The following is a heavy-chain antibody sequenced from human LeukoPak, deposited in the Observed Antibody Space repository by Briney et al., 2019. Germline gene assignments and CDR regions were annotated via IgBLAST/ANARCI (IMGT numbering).Heavy chain of an antibody. J-gene: IGHJ4*02. Sequence: PSETLSLTCTVSAGSISSYYWNWIRQVPGKGLEWIGYIFYGANTYYNPSLKDRVTMSMDTSKSQVSLKLTSVTAADTAVYYCASGTIFGVIAPYCFHSWGQGTLVRVSP. D-gene: IGHD3-3*01. V-gene: IGHV4-59*01. CDR2: IFYGANT. CDR1: AGSISSYY. CDR3: ASGTIFGVIAPYCFHS.